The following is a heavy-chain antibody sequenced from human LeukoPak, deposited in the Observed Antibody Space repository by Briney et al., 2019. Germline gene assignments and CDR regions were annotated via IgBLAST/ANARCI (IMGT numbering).Heavy chain of an antibody. D-gene: IGHD3-10*01. CDR1: GFTFSSYW. J-gene: IGHJ4*02. CDR2: INSDGSST. CDR3: ARGENRAYYYGSGSYY. Sequence: GGSLRLSCAASGFTFSSYWMHWVRQAPGKGLVWVSRINSDGSSTSYADSVKGRFTISRDNAKNTLYLQMNSLRAEDKAVYYCARGENRAYYYGSGSYYWGQGTLVTVSS. V-gene: IGHV3-74*01.